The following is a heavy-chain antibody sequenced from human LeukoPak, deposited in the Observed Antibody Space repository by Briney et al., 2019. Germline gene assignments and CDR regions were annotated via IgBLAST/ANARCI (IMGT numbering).Heavy chain of an antibody. J-gene: IGHJ4*02. CDR2: INHSGST. Sequence: SGTLSLTCAVYGGSFSGYYWSWIRQPPGKGLEWIGEINHSGSTNYNPSLKSRVTISVDTSKNQFSLKLSSVTAADTAVYYCARGYYDSSGYFDYWGQGTLVTVSS. CDR3: ARGYYDSSGYFDY. CDR1: GGSFSGYY. D-gene: IGHD3-22*01. V-gene: IGHV4-34*01.